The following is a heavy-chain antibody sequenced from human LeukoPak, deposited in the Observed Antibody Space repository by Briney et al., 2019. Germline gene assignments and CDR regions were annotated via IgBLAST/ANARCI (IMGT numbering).Heavy chain of an antibody. CDR1: GFTFSSYR. CDR2: ISSRSSYI. CDR3: ARDRADPDYGDYVFAY. D-gene: IGHD4-17*01. V-gene: IGHV3-21*01. Sequence: GGSLRLSCAASGFTFSSYRMSWVRQAPGKGLEWVSSISSRSSYIYYADSLKGRFTISRDNAKNSLYLNIHSLRAEDTAVYYCARDRADPDYGDYVFAYWGQGTLVTVSS. J-gene: IGHJ4*02.